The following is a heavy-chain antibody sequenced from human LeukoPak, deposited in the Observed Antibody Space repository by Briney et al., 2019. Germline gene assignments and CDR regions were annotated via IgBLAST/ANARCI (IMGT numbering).Heavy chain of an antibody. V-gene: IGHV3-74*01. D-gene: IGHD3-16*01. CDR1: GFTFSSYW. Sequence: GGSLRLSCVASGFTFSSYWMHWVRQAPGTGLVWVSRVNSDGSGTIYLDSVKGRFTISRDNAKNTLYLQMNSLRADDTAVYYCARGGTLHGFDIWGQGTMVTVSP. CDR3: ARGGTLHGFDI. CDR2: VNSDGSGT. J-gene: IGHJ3*02.